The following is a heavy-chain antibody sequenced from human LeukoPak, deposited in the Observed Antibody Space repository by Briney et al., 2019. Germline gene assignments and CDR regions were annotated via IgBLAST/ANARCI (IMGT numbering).Heavy chain of an antibody. CDR3: ARIFASSGWSFAFDI. D-gene: IGHD6-19*01. V-gene: IGHV3-21*01. Sequence: GGSLRLSCAASGFTFSSYSMNWVRQAPGKGLEWVSSISSSSSYIYYADSVKGRFTISRDNAKNSLYLQMNSLRAEDTAVYYCARIFASSGWSFAFDIWGQGTMVTVSS. CDR2: ISSSSSYI. CDR1: GFTFSSYS. J-gene: IGHJ3*02.